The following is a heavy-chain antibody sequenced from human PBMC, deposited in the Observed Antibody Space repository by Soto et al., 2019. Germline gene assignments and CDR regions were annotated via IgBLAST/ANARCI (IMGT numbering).Heavy chain of an antibody. J-gene: IGHJ3*02. Sequence: GGSLSLSCAASGFTFSSYTMSWVRQPPGMGLEWVSCINCSNSTTYYADSVKGRFTISRDNDKNSLYLKMNSLRAEDTAVYYCAKGFGELLDDAFDIWGQGTMVTVSS. CDR1: GFTFSSYT. V-gene: IGHV3-21*01. CDR3: AKGFGELLDDAFDI. CDR2: INCSNSTT. D-gene: IGHD3-10*01.